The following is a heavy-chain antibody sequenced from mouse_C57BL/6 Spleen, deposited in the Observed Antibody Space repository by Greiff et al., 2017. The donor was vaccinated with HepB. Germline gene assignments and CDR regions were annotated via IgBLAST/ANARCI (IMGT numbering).Heavy chain of an antibody. Sequence: QVQLQQPGAELVRPGSSVKLSCKASGYTFTSYWMHWVKQRPIQGLEWIGNIDPSDSETHYNQKFKDKATLTVDKSSSTAYMQLSSLTSEDSAVYYSAKVTGTLYAMDYWGQGTSVTVSS. D-gene: IGHD4-1*01. J-gene: IGHJ4*01. V-gene: IGHV1-52*01. CDR3: AKVTGTLYAMDY. CDR2: IDPSDSET. CDR1: GYTFTSYW.